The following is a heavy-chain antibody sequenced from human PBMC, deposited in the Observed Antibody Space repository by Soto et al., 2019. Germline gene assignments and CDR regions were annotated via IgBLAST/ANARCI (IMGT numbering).Heavy chain of an antibody. V-gene: IGHV3-43*02. CDR2: ISWDGGST. CDR3: AKDGGFGEAYYYGMDV. CDR1: GFTFDDYA. Sequence: GGSLRLSCAASGFTFDDYAMHWVRQAPGKGLEWVSLISWDGGSTYYADSVKGRFTISRDNAKNSLYLQMNSLRPEDTALYYCAKDGGFGEAYYYGMDVWGQGTTVTVSS. J-gene: IGHJ6*02. D-gene: IGHD3-10*01.